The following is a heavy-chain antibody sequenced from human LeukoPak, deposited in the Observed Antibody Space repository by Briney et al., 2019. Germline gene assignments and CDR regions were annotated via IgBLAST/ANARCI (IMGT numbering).Heavy chain of an antibody. Sequence: PGGSLRLSCAASGFTFSNAWMSWVRQAPGKGLEWVSTISRSSTSIFYAHSVKGRFTISRDDAKNSVSLQMSSLRVEDTAVYYCATDGAAWSRSYWGQGTLDTVSS. D-gene: IGHD2-8*02. CDR2: ISRSSTSI. J-gene: IGHJ4*02. CDR1: GFTFSNAW. V-gene: IGHV3-21*01. CDR3: ATDGAAWSRSY.